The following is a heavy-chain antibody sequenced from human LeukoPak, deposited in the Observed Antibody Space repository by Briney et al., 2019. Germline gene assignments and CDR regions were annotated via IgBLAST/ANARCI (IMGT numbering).Heavy chain of an antibody. CDR3: ARDGPSIATRYYFDY. J-gene: IGHJ4*02. CDR2: ISYDGSNK. V-gene: IGHV3-30-3*01. Sequence: GRSLRLSCAASGFTFSSYAMHWVRQAPGKGLEWVAVISYDGSNKYYADSVKGRFTISRGNSKNTLYLQMNSLRAEDTAVYYCARDGPSIATRYYFDYWGQGTLVTVSS. D-gene: IGHD6-6*01. CDR1: GFTFSSYA.